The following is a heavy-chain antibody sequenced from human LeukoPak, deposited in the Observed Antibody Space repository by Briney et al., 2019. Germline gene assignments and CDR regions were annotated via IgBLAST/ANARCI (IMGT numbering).Heavy chain of an antibody. V-gene: IGHV1-2*02. CDR3: ARISVDTAMVY. J-gene: IGHJ4*02. Sequence: ASVKVSCKASGYIFTNYYMHWVRQAPGQGLEWMGWINPNSGGTNYAQKFQGRVTMTRDTSISTAYMELSRLRSDDTAVYYCARISVDTAMVYWGQGTLVTVSS. D-gene: IGHD5-18*01. CDR1: GYIFTNYY. CDR2: INPNSGGT.